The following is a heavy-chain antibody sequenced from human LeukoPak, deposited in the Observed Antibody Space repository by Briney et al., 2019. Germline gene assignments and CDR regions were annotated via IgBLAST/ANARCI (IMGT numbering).Heavy chain of an antibody. V-gene: IGHV3-66*01. CDR1: GFTVSSNY. D-gene: IGHD5-24*01. Sequence: PGGSLRLSCAASGFTVSSNYMSWVRQAPGKGLEWVSVIYSGGSTYYADSVKGRFTISRDNSKNTLYLQMNSLRAEDTAVYYCANGDGYNYGDWYFDLWGRGTLVTVSS. J-gene: IGHJ2*01. CDR2: IYSGGST. CDR3: ANGDGYNYGDWYFDL.